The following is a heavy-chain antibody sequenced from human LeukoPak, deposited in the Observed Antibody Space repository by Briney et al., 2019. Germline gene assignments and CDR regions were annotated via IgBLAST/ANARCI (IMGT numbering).Heavy chain of an antibody. CDR2: FDPEDSET. CDR3: AASRNWGSIPYFDY. CDR1: GYTLTELS. J-gene: IGHJ4*02. D-gene: IGHD7-27*01. V-gene: IGHV1-24*01. Sequence: ASVKVSCTVSGYTLTELSMHWVRQAPGKGLEWMGGFDPEDSETIYAQKFQGRVTMTEDTSTDTAYMELSSLRSEDTAVYYCAASRNWGSIPYFDYWGQGTLVTVSS.